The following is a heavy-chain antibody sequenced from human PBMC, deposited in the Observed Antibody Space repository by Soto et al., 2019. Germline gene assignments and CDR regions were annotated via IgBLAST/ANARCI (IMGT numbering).Heavy chain of an antibody. D-gene: IGHD4-17*01. V-gene: IGHV3-30*03. CDR3: ATMGAPTVTTRNYYYYGMDV. J-gene: IGHJ6*02. CDR1: GLTFXSYG. CDR2: ISYDGSNK. Sequence: GGSLRLSCASSGLTFXSYGMHLVRQDPGKGLEWVAVISYDGSNKYYADSVKGRFTISRDNSKNTLYLQMNSLRAEDTAVYYCATMGAPTVTTRNYYYYGMDVWGQGTTVTVSS.